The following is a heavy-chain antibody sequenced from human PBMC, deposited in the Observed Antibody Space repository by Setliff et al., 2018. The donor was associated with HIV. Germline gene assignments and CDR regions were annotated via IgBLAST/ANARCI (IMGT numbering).Heavy chain of an antibody. V-gene: IGHV1-18*01. CDR3: ARIRVGALLNAFDI. CDR2: SSGYSDNT. J-gene: IGHJ3*02. D-gene: IGHD1-26*01. Sequence: GASVKVSCKASGYTFSNFAIGWLRQAPGQGLEWMGWSSGYSDNTYYAQSLQGRVTMTTDTATSTSYMELKSLRSDDTAMYYCARIRVGALLNAFDIWGQGTMVTVSS. CDR1: GYTFSNFA.